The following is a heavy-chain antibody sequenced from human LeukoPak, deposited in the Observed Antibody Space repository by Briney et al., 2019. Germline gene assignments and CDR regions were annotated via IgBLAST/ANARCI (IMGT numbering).Heavy chain of an antibody. CDR3: ARAQYSSSWLNY. J-gene: IGHJ4*02. CDR1: GFTVSSNY. V-gene: IGHV3-53*01. Sequence: GGSLRLSCAASGFTVSSNYMSWVRQAPGKGLEWVSVIYSGGSTYYADSVKGRFTISRDNSKNTLYLQMNSLRAEDTAVYYCARAQYSSSWLNYWGQGTLVTVSS. D-gene: IGHD6-13*01. CDR2: IYSGGST.